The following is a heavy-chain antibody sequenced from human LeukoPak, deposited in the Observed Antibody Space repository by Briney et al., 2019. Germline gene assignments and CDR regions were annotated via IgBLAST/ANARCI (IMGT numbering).Heavy chain of an antibody. D-gene: IGHD6-13*01. CDR2: IYYSGST. V-gene: IGHV4-39*07. J-gene: IGHJ4*02. Sequence: SETLSLTCTVSGGSISSSSYYWGWIRQPPGKGLEWIGSIYYSGSTYYNPSLKSRVTISVDTSKNQFSLKLSSVTAADTAVYYCARGRGYSSSWAGLDFDYWGQGTLVTVSS. CDR3: ARGRGYSSSWAGLDFDY. CDR1: GGSISSSSYY.